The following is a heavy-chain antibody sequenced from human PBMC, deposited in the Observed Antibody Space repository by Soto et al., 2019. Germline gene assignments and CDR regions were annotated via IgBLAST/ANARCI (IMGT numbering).Heavy chain of an antibody. CDR3: AKDGVMALTYYYDSSGPH. CDR2: ISYDGSNK. V-gene: IGHV3-30*18. D-gene: IGHD3-22*01. J-gene: IGHJ4*02. Sequence: LRLCCAASGFTFSSYGMHWVRQAPGKGLEWVAVISYDGSNKYYADSVKGRFTISRDNSKNTLYLQMNSLRAEDTAVYYCAKDGVMALTYYYDSSGPHWGQGTLVTVSS. CDR1: GFTFSSYG.